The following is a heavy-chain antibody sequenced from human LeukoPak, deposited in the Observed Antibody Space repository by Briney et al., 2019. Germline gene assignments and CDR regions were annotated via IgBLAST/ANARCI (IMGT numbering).Heavy chain of an antibody. J-gene: IGHJ4*02. V-gene: IGHV3-11*01. CDR1: GFTVSSNY. Sequence: GGSLRLSCAASGFTVSSNYMSWIRQAPGKGLEWVSYISSSGSTIYYADSVKGRFTISRDNAKNSLYLQMNSLRAEDTAVYYCARDQHGDYGDEYYFDYWGQGTLVTFSS. D-gene: IGHD4-17*01. CDR2: ISSSGSTI. CDR3: ARDQHGDYGDEYYFDY.